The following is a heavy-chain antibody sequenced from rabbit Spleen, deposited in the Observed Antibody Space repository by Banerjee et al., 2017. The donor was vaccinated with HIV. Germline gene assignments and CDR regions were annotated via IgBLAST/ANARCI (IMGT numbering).Heavy chain of an antibody. J-gene: IGHJ4*01. CDR1: GFSFSNNYY. Sequence: QEQLVESGGGLVKPGASLTLTCTAPGFSFSNNYYMCWVRQAPGKGLEWIGCIYTGSSGSTYYASWAKGRFTISKTSATTVTLQMTSLTAADTATYFCVRDRHSPYNGFYFELWGQGTLVTVS. CDR3: VRDRHSPYNGFYFEL. CDR2: IYTGSSGST. V-gene: IGHV1S45*01. D-gene: IGHD3-3*01.